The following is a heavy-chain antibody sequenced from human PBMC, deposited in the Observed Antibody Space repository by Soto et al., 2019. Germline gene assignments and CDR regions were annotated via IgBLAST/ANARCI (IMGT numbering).Heavy chain of an antibody. J-gene: IGHJ5*02. CDR3: ARGAVAVRRVNNWFDP. D-gene: IGHD2-15*01. V-gene: IGHV3-21*01. CDR2: ISSGTTYI. Sequence: EVQLVESGGGLVKPGGSLRLSCAASGFTFSSYSMNWVRQAPGKGLEWVSSISSGTTYIYYADSVKGRFTITRDNAKKSMDLQMNSLRAEDTAVYYCARGAVAVRRVNNWFDPWGQGTLVTVSS. CDR1: GFTFSSYS.